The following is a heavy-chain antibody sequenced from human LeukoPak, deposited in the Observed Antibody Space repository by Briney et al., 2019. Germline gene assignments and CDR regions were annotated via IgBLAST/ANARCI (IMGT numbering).Heavy chain of an antibody. CDR2: ISSSSSYI. J-gene: IGHJ6*03. CDR1: GFTFSSYS. V-gene: IGHV3-21*01. D-gene: IGHD2-15*01. CDR3: ARGRGPDYYYYMDV. Sequence: GGSLRLSCAASGFTFSSYSMNWVRQAPGKGLEWVSSISSSSSYIYYADSVKGRFTISRDNAKNSLYLQMNSLRAEDTAVYYCARGRGPDYYYYMDVWGKGTTVTVSS.